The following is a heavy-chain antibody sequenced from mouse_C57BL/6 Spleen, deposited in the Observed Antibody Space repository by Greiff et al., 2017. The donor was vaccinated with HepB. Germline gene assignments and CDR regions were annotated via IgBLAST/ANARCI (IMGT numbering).Heavy chain of an antibody. V-gene: IGHV1-62-2*01. CDR1: GYTFPEYT. J-gene: IGHJ1*03. Sequence: VQLQQSGAELVKPGASVKLSCKASGYTFPEYTIHWVKQRSGQGLEWIGWFYPGRGSIKYNEKFKDKATLTADKSSSTVYMELSRLTSEDSAVYFGARHEEIYDGYLYWYFDVWGTGTTVTVSS. CDR3: ARHEEIYDGYLYWYFDV. CDR2: FYPGRGSI. D-gene: IGHD2-3*01.